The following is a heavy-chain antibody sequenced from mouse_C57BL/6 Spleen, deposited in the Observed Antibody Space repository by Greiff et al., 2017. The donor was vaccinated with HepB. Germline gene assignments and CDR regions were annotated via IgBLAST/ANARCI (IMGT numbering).Heavy chain of an antibody. CDR1: GYTFTSYW. Sequence: QVQLQQPGAELVKPGASVKLSCKASGYTFTSYWMQWVKQRPGQGLEWIGEIDPSDSYTNYNQKFKGKATLTVDTSSSTAYMQLSSLTSEDSAVYYCERLNGSSYYFDYWGQGTTLTVSS. D-gene: IGHD1-1*01. J-gene: IGHJ2*01. V-gene: IGHV1-50*01. CDR3: ERLNGSSYYFDY. CDR2: IDPSDSYT.